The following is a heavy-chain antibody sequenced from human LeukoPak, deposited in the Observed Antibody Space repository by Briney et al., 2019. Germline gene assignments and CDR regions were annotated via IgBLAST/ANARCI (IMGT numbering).Heavy chain of an antibody. CDR1: GGSVSSGSYY. Sequence: SETLSLTCTVSGGSVSSGSYYWSWIRQPPGTGLECIGYIYNSGSTNYNPSLKSRVTISVDTSKNQFSLKLSSVTAADTAVYFCARDRTMGYFDYWGQGTLVTVSS. CDR2: IYNSGST. V-gene: IGHV4-61*01. CDR3: ARDRTMGYFDY. J-gene: IGHJ4*02. D-gene: IGHD1-1*01.